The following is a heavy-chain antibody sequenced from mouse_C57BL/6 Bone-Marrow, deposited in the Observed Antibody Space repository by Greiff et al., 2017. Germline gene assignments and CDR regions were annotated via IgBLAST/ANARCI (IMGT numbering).Heavy chain of an antibody. D-gene: IGHD2-3*01. V-gene: IGHV5-4*01. Sequence: EVQVVESGGGLVKPGGSLKLSCAASGFTFSSYAMSWVRQTPEKRLAWVATISDGGSYTYYPDNVKGRFTISRDNAKNNLYLQMSHLKSEDTAMYYCARESADGYNYWGQGTTLTVSS. CDR3: ARESADGYNY. J-gene: IGHJ2*01. CDR2: ISDGGSYT. CDR1: GFTFSSYA.